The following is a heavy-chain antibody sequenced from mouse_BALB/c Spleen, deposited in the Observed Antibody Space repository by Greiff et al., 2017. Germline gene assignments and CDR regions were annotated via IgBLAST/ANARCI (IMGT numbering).Heavy chain of an antibody. CDR1: GFTFSSFG. CDR3: ASSYHFDY. CDR2: ISSGSSTI. J-gene: IGHJ2*01. V-gene: IGHV5-17*02. Sequence: EVHLVESGGGLVQPGGSRKLSCAASGFTFSSFGMHWVRQAPEKGLEWVAYISSGSSTIYYADTVKGRFTISRDNPKNTLFLQMTSLRSEDTAMYYCASSYHFDYWGQGTTLTVSS. D-gene: IGHD5-1*01.